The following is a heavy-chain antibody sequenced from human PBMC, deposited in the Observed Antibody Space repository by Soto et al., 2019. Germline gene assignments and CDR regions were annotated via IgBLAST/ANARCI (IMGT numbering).Heavy chain of an antibody. J-gene: IGHJ6*02. Sequence: ASVKVSCKVCGYTLTEXSMHWVRQAPGKGLEWMGGFDPEDGETIYARKFQGRVTMTEDTSTDTAYMELSSLRSEDTAVYYCATKGRWYVGYYYYGMDVWGQGTTVTVSS. CDR2: FDPEDGET. CDR3: ATKGRWYVGYYYYGMDV. V-gene: IGHV1-24*01. D-gene: IGHD6-13*01. CDR1: GYTLTEXS.